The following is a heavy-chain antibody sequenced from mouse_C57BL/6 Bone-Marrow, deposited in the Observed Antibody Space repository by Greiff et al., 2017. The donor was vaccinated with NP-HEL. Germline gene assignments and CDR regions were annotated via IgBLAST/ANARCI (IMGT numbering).Heavy chain of an antibody. D-gene: IGHD2-2*01. Sequence: QVQLQQSGAELARPGASVKLSCKASGYTFTSYGISWVKQRTGQGLEWIGEIYPRSGNTYYNEKFKGKATLTADKSSSTAYMGLRSLTSEDAAVYFCARDGYDRAWFAYWGQGTLVTVSA. CDR3: ARDGYDRAWFAY. V-gene: IGHV1-81*01. J-gene: IGHJ3*01. CDR2: IYPRSGNT. CDR1: GYTFTSYG.